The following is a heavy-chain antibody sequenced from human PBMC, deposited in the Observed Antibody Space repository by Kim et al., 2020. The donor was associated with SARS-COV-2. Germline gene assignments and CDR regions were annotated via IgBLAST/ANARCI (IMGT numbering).Heavy chain of an antibody. Sequence: ASVKVSCKASGYTFTSYAMNWVRQAPGQGLEWMGWINTNTGNPMYAQGFTGRFVFSLDTSVSTAYLQISSLKAEDTAVYYCARPTGGGYENWFDPWGQGTLVTVSS. V-gene: IGHV7-4-1*02. D-gene: IGHD5-12*01. CDR2: INTNTGNP. J-gene: IGHJ5*02. CDR1: GYTFTSYA. CDR3: ARPTGGGYENWFDP.